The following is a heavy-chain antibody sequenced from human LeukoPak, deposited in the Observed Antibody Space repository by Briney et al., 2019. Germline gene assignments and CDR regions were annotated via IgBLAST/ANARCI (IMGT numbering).Heavy chain of an antibody. CDR2: IYYSGST. Sequence: SETLSLTCTVSGGSISSYYWSWIRQPPGKGLEWIGYIYYSGSTNYNPSLKSRVTISVDTSKNQFSLKLSSVTAADTAVYYCARGSRRIAAAGTSYFQHWGQGTLVTVSS. CDR1: GGSISSYY. CDR3: ARGSRRIAAAGTSYFQH. J-gene: IGHJ1*01. D-gene: IGHD6-13*01. V-gene: IGHV4-59*08.